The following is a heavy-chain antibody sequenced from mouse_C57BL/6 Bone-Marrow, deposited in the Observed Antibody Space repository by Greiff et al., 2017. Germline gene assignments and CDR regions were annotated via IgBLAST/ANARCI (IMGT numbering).Heavy chain of an antibody. J-gene: IGHJ1*03. D-gene: IGHD2-2*01. CDR2: ISSGGSYT. Sequence: EVQLVESGGDLVKPGGSLKLSCAASGFTFSSYGMSWVRQTPDKRLEWVATISSGGSYTYYPDSVKGRFTISRDNAKNTLYLQMSSLKSEDTAMYYCARHPSIYYGYDWYFDVWGTGTTVTVSS. CDR3: ARHPSIYYGYDWYFDV. V-gene: IGHV5-6*01. CDR1: GFTFSSYG.